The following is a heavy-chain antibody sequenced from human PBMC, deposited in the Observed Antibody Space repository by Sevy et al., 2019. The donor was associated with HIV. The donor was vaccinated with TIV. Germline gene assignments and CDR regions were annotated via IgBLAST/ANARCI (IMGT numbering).Heavy chain of an antibody. CDR1: GSTLTKLS. CDR2: FDPEDGET. Sequence: ASVKVSCKVSGSTLTKLSMHWVRQAPGKGLEWMATFDPEDGETIYAQKFQGRVTMTEDTSTDTAYMELSSLRSEDTAVYYCATTKDYYDSSGYPFDEWSQGTLVTVSS. CDR3: ATTKDYYDSSGYPFDE. D-gene: IGHD3-22*01. J-gene: IGHJ4*02. V-gene: IGHV1-24*01.